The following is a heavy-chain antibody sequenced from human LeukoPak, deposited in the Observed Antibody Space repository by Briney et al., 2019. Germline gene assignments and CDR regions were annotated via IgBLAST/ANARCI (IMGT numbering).Heavy chain of an antibody. V-gene: IGHV3-23*01. J-gene: IGHJ2*01. CDR1: GFTFSSYA. CDR2: ISGAGGTT. CDR3: ANPGVVVTAIPSKVMASRFFDL. D-gene: IGHD2-21*02. Sequence: PGGSLRLSCAASGFTFSSYAMMWLRQAPGKGLEWVSAISGAGGTTLYADSVKGRFTISRDNSKNTLYLQMNSLRAEDTAVYYCANPGVVVTAIPSKVMASRFFDLWGRGTLVTVSS.